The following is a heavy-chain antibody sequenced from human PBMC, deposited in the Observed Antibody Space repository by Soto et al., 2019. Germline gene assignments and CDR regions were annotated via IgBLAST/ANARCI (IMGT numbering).Heavy chain of an antibody. D-gene: IGHD5-12*01. V-gene: IGHV3-74*01. CDR2: ISSDGSST. Sequence: GGSLRLSCAGSGISFTHYWIHWVRQAPGKGLVWVSRISSDGSSTTYADSVKGRFTISRDNARNTVYLQMNSLRAEDTAVYYCARESSGYSSYFDYWGQGALVTVSS. J-gene: IGHJ4*02. CDR3: ARESSGYSSYFDY. CDR1: GISFTHYW.